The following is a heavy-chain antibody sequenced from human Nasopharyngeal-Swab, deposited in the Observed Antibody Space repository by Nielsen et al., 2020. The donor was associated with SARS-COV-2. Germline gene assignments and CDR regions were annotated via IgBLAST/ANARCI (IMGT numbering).Heavy chain of an antibody. Sequence: VRQAPGKGPEWVAVISYDGSNKYYADSVKGRFTISRDNSKNTLYLQMNSLRAEDTAVYYCARVRKDCSSTSCYTSDYWGQGTLVTVSS. CDR3: ARVRKDCSSTSCYTSDY. CDR2: ISYDGSNK. D-gene: IGHD2-2*02. V-gene: IGHV3-30-3*01. J-gene: IGHJ4*02.